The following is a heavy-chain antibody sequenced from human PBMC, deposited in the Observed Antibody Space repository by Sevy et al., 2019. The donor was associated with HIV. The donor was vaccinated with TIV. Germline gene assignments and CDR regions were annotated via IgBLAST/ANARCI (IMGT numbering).Heavy chain of an antibody. D-gene: IGHD3-10*02. J-gene: IGHJ4*02. CDR1: GFTFSSYA. V-gene: IGHV3-23*01. CDR2: FSFGCGKI. Sequence: GGSLRLSCAASGFTFSSYAMSWVRQAPGKGLEWVSTFSFGCGKINYADSVKGRFTISRDNSKNTLHLQMHSLRAEDTAVYYCAREGCSKPHYYWGQGTLVTVSS. CDR3: AREGCSKPHYY.